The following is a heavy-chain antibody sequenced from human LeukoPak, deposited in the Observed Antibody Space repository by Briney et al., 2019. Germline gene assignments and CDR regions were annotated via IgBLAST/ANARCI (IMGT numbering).Heavy chain of an antibody. CDR3: AKDQGPCSSASCYFDY. Sequence: GGSLRLSCAASGFTVSSNYMNWVRQAPGKGLEWVSAISGSGGTTYYADSVKGRFTVSRDNSKNTLYLQMNGLRAEDTAVYFCAKDQGPCSSASCYFDYWGQGTLVTVSS. CDR2: ISGSGGTT. CDR1: GFTVSSNY. D-gene: IGHD2-2*01. J-gene: IGHJ4*02. V-gene: IGHV3-23*01.